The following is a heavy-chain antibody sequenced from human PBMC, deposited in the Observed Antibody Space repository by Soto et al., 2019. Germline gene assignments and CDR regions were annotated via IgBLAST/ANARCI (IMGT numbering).Heavy chain of an antibody. CDR3: AKGGSFDI. V-gene: IGHV3-30*18. CDR2: ITHDGYNR. D-gene: IGHD6-6*01. J-gene: IGHJ4*02. CDR1: GFSFSYYG. Sequence: QVQLVESGGSVVQPGGSRRLSCAASGFSFSYYGLHWVRQAPGKGLEWLALITHDGYNRYYADSVKGRFTISRDNSKNTIFLQMNSLNSEDTAVYSCAKGGSFDIWCQGTPVTVSS.